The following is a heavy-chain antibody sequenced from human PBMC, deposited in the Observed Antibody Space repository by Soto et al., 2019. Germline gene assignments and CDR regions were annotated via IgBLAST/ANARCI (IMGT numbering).Heavy chain of an antibody. CDR2: ISYDGSTK. Sequence: QVQLVESGGGVVQPGRSLRLSCGASGFTFSSYAMHWVRQAPGKGLEWVAVISYDGSTKYYADSVKGRFTISRDNSKNTLYLQMNSLRAEDTAVYYCESHDYGDPWYYYYGMDVWGQGTTVTVSS. J-gene: IGHJ6*02. V-gene: IGHV3-30-3*01. CDR3: ESHDYGDPWYYYYGMDV. D-gene: IGHD4-17*01. CDR1: GFTFSSYA.